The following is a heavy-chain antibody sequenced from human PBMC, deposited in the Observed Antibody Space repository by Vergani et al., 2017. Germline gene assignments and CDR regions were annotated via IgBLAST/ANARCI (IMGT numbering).Heavy chain of an antibody. J-gene: IGHJ4*02. Sequence: QVQLVQSGAEVKKPGASVKVSCKASGYTFTGYYMHWVRQAPGQGLEWMGWINPNSGGTNYAQKFKGRVTMTRDTSISTAYMELSRLRSDDAAVYYCARVPHQYCSRTSCHPLDYWGQGTLVTVSS. V-gene: IGHV1-2*02. CDR1: GYTFTGYY. CDR3: ARVPHQYCSRTSCHPLDY. D-gene: IGHD2-2*01. CDR2: INPNSGGT.